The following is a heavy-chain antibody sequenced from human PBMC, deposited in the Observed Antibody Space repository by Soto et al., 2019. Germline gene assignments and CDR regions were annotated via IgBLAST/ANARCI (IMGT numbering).Heavy chain of an antibody. CDR3: ARTYYYGSGSYYTAFDI. Sequence: QVQLVQSGAEVKKPGSSVKVSCKASGGTFSSYTISWVRQAPGQGLEWMGRIIPILGIANYAQKFQGRVTITAXXSXSXXYMELSSLRSEDTAVYYCARTYYYGSGSYYTAFDIWGQGTMVTVSS. CDR1: GGTFSSYT. CDR2: IIPILGIA. J-gene: IGHJ3*02. D-gene: IGHD3-10*01. V-gene: IGHV1-69*02.